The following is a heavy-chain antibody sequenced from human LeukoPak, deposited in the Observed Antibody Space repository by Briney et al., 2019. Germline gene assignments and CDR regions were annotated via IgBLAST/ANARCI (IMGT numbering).Heavy chain of an antibody. J-gene: IGHJ5*02. CDR2: INPNSGGT. CDR3: ARDFVGYYPNWFDP. D-gene: IGHD3-22*01. V-gene: IGHV1-2*02. CDR1: GYTFTGYY. Sequence: ASVTVSCKASGYTFTGYYMHWVRQAPGQGLEWMGWINPNSGGTNYAQKFQGRVTMTRDTSISTAYVELSRLRSDDTAVYYCARDFVGYYPNWFDPWGQGTLVTVSS.